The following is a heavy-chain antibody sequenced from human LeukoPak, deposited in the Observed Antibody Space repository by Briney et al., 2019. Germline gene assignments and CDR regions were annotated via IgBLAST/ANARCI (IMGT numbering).Heavy chain of an antibody. Sequence: ASVKVSCKASGYTFTTYYVHWLRQAPGQGLEWMGIINPSGGSTSYAQKFQGRVTMTRDTSTSTVYMELSSLRSEDTAVYYCARHYYYDSSGYYYPPGYWGQGTLVTVSS. D-gene: IGHD3-22*01. CDR2: INPSGGST. CDR1: GYTFTTYY. J-gene: IGHJ4*02. CDR3: ARHYYYDSSGYYYPPGY. V-gene: IGHV1-46*01.